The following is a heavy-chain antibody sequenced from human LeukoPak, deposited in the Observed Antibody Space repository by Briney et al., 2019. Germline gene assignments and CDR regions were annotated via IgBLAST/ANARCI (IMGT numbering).Heavy chain of an antibody. CDR2: IRVDGGST. V-gene: IGHV3-43*02. CDR1: VFASEKYA. CDR3: AGDAQEFFQH. Sequence: VGSLSLSCAPSVFASEKYAIHWVRGSPRKGVEWVSLIRVDGGSTYYASSMKSRFTISRNNSKNSLYLPMNSLRTEDTALEYCAGDAQEFFQHWGQGTLVTVSS. J-gene: IGHJ1*01.